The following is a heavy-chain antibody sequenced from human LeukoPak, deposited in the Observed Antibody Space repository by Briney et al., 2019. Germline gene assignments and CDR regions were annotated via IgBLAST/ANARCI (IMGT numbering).Heavy chain of an antibody. V-gene: IGHV1-2*06. CDR2: INPNTGVT. D-gene: IGHD5-18*01. Sequence: ASVKVSCKASGYTFSGHYLHWVRQAPGQGLEWMGRINPNTGVTQYTENFQGRVTMTGDTSISTAYMELNGLRSDDTAIYYCARTWIQLFTXDFDLWGQGXXVXVSS. J-gene: IGHJ4*02. CDR3: ARTWIQLFTXDFDL. CDR1: GYTFSGHY.